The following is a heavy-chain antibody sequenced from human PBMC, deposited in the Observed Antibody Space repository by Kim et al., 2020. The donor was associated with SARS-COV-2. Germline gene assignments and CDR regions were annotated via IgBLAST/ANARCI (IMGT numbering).Heavy chain of an antibody. Sequence: GGSLRLSCVVSGFNFNYYGMHWVRQAPGKGLEWVAGISYEGSKKFYADSLMGRFTISRDSYKNTLYLQMDSMRSEDTAAYDCAKRGGGFDSSRSSYLDY. J-gene: IGHJ4*01. CDR3: AKRGGGFDSSRSSYLDY. CDR1: GFNFNYYG. CDR2: ISYEGSKK. D-gene: IGHD3-3*01. V-gene: IGHV3-30*18.